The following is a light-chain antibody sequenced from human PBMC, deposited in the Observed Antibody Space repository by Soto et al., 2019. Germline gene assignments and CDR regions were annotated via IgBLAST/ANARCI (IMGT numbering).Light chain of an antibody. CDR1: QSIGSY. V-gene: IGKV1-39*01. J-gene: IGKJ1*01. Sequence: DVQMTQPPSSLSASVGDRVTITCRASQSIGSYLNRYQQKPGKAPKLLIYAASSLQSGVPSRFSGIGAGTDFTLTISSLQPEDVATCYCQQCYSTPWTFGQGTKVEIK. CDR2: AAS. CDR3: QQCYSTPWT.